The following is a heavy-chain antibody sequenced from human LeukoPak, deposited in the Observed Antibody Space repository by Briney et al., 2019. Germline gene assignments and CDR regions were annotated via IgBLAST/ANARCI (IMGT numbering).Heavy chain of an antibody. Sequence: QAGGSLRLSCAASGFTFSSYEMNWVRQAPGKGLEWVSFISSSGSTIYYADSVKGRFTISRDNAKNSLYLQMNNLRAEDTAVYYCARDRQSHMDVWGQGTTVTVSS. CDR1: GFTFSSYE. CDR2: ISSSGSTI. V-gene: IGHV3-48*03. J-gene: IGHJ6*02. CDR3: ARDRQSHMDV.